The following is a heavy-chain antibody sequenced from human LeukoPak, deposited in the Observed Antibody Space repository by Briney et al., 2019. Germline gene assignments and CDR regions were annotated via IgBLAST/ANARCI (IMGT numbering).Heavy chain of an antibody. CDR3: ARVSSWYQDY. CDR1: GGSFSGYY. J-gene: IGHJ4*02. D-gene: IGHD6-13*01. Sequence: SETLSLTCAVYGGSFSGYYWSWIRQPPGKGLEWTGEVNHSGSTNYNPSLKSRVTISVDTSKNQFSLKLSSVTAADTAVYYCARVSSWYQDYWGQGTLVTVSS. V-gene: IGHV4-34*01. CDR2: VNHSGST.